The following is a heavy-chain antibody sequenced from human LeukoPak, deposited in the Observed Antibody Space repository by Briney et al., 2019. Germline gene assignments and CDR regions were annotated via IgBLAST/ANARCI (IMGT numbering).Heavy chain of an antibody. CDR1: GDSVSSNSAA. Sequence: SQTLSLTCAISGDSVSSNSAAGNWIRQSPSRGLEWLGRTYYRSNWYNDYAVSVKSRMTINPDISKNQFSLQLDSVTPEDTAVYYCARDREANLDYLGQGTLVTVSS. CDR2: TYYRSNWYN. J-gene: IGHJ4*02. CDR3: ARDREANLDY. V-gene: IGHV6-1*01.